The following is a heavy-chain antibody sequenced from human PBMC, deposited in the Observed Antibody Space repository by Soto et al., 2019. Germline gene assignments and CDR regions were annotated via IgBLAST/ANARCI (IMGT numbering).Heavy chain of an antibody. J-gene: IGHJ4*02. D-gene: IGHD4-17*01. CDR3: AREIRDYGGHAFDY. CDR1: GGTFSSYA. V-gene: IGHV1-69*01. Sequence: QVQLVQSGAEVKKPGSSVKVPCKASGGTFSSYAISWVRQAPGQGLEWMGGIIPIFGTANYAQKFQGRVTITADESTSTAYMELSSLRSEDTAVYYCAREIRDYGGHAFDYWGQGTLVTVSS. CDR2: IIPIFGTA.